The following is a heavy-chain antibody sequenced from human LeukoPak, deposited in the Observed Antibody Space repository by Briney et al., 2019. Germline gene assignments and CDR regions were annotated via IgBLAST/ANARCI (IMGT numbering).Heavy chain of an antibody. CDR3: VRERDGFDV. Sequence: GGSLSLSCAASGFTLRTDIMNWVRQAPGKGLEWVAVISKDESYIHYADSVKGRITISRDISTNTLFLQMDSLRVEDTALYYCVRERDGFDVWGQGTTVTVSS. J-gene: IGHJ3*01. V-gene: IGHV3-30*04. CDR2: ISKDESYI. CDR1: GFTLRTDI.